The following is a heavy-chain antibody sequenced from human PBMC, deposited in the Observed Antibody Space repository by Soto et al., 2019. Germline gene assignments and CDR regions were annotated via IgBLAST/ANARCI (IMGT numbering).Heavy chain of an antibody. D-gene: IGHD5-18*01. CDR1: GYTFTSYA. CDR2: INAGNGNT. CDR3: ARDPGYSFDNT. Sequence: ASVKVSCKASGYTFTSYAMLWVRQAPGQRLEWMGWINAGNGNTKYSQKFQGRVTITRDTSASTAYMELSSLRSEDTAVYYCARDPGYSFDNTWSQGTLVTVSS. V-gene: IGHV1-3*01. J-gene: IGHJ5*02.